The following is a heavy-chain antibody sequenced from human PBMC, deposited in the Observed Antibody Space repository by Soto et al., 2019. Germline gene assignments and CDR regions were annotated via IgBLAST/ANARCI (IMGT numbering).Heavy chain of an antibody. CDR2: IYSGGST. D-gene: IGHD2-2*02. CDR3: ANYTSLDY. J-gene: IGHJ4*02. V-gene: IGHV3-53*02. CDR1: GFTVSNNY. Sequence: EVQLVETGGGLIQPGGSLRLSCAASGFTVSNNYMSWVRQAPGKGLEWVSLIYSGGSTFYADSVKGRFTISRDNSKNTLFLQMKSLRAEDTAVYFCANYTSLDYWGQGTLVTVSS.